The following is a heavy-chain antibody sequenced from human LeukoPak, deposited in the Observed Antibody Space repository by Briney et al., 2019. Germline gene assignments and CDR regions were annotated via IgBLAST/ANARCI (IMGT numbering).Heavy chain of an antibody. CDR3: ASLSYYDNSGYPDY. V-gene: IGHV4-4*07. J-gene: IGHJ4*02. CDR1: GASISSYY. Sequence: SETLSLTCTVSGASISSYYWSWIRQPAGKGLEWIGRIYISGSTNYNPSLKSRITISVDHSKNQFSLNLNSVTAAVTALYYCASLSYYDNSGYPDYWGQGTLVTVSS. D-gene: IGHD3-22*01. CDR2: IYISGST.